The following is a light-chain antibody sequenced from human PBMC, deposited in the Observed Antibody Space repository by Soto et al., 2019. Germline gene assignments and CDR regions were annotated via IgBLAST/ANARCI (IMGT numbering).Light chain of an antibody. CDR2: DAS. V-gene: IGKV3-20*01. CDR3: QQFGSSLLT. J-gene: IGKJ4*01. Sequence: EIVLTQSPGTLSLSPGERASLSCRASQSVSSNYLAWYQQKPGQAPRLLIYDASIRATGIPDRFSGSGSGTDFTLTISRLEPEDFAVYYCQQFGSSLLTFGGGTKVEIK. CDR1: QSVSSNY.